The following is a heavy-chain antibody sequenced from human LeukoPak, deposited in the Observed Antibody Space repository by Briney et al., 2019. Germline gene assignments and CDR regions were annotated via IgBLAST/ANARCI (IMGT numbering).Heavy chain of an antibody. J-gene: IGHJ4*02. D-gene: IGHD3-10*01. V-gene: IGHV4-39*07. CDR2: IYYSGST. CDR1: GGSISSSSYY. Sequence: SETLSLTCTVSGGSISSSSYYWGWIRQPPGKGLEWIGSIYYSGSTYYNPSLKSRVTISVDTSKNQFSLKLSSVTAADTAVYYCARDPAPGYYYGSGSLDYWGQGTLVTVSS. CDR3: ARDPAPGYYYGSGSLDY.